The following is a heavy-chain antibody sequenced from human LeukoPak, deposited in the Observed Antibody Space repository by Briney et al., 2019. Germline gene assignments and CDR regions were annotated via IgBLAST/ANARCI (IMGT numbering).Heavy chain of an antibody. Sequence: ASVKVSCKASGYTFTGYYMHWVRQAPGQGLEWMGWINPNSGGTYYAQKFQGRVTMTRYTSISTAYMGLSRLRSDDTAVYYCARLSPRGIHLWRIDYGGQETLVTLSS. CDR1: GYTFTGYY. CDR3: ARLSPRGIHLWRIDY. V-gene: IGHV1-2*02. D-gene: IGHD5-18*01. CDR2: INPNSGGT. J-gene: IGHJ4*02.